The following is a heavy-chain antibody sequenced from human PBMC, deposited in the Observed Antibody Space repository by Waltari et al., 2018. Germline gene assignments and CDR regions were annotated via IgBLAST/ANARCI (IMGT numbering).Heavy chain of an antibody. CDR2: INPNNGAT. V-gene: IGHV1-2*02. J-gene: IGHJ4*02. CDR1: GYTFTVHY. CDR3: ARDRWGESHGYGY. Sequence: QVQLVQSGVEVKQPGASVRVSCKASGYTFTVHYLHWIRQAPGQGPEWMGWINPNNGATHYAQKFQGRVTMTRDTSINTAYLEVTSDDTAVYFCARDRWGESHGYGYWGRGTLVTVSS. D-gene: IGHD7-27*01.